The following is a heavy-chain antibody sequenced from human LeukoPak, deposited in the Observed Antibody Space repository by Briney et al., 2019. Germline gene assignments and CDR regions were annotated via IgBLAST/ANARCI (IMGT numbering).Heavy chain of an antibody. CDR1: GFTFRGHG. V-gene: IGHV3-20*04. Sequence: SGGSLRLSCAASGFTFRGHGMSWVRQVPGKGLEWVSALNWNGDNTGYADSVKGRFTISRDNAKKSLYLQMNSLTAEDTAYYYCAREEGPYFDCWGQGTLVTVSS. CDR2: LNWNGDNT. J-gene: IGHJ4*02. CDR3: AREEGPYFDC.